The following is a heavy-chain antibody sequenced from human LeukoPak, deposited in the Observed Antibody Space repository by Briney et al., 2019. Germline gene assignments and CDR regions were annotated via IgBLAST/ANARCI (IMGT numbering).Heavy chain of an antibody. D-gene: IGHD1-26*01. CDR2: ISGSDPST. CDR3: AKGEWEIPFDY. CDR1: GFTFSSYA. Sequence: GGSLRLSCAASGFTFSSYAMHWVRQAPGKGLEWVSTISGSDPSTYYADSVKGRFTISRDNSKNTLYLQVNSLRADDTAVYYCAKGEWEIPFDYWSQGTLVTVSS. J-gene: IGHJ4*02. V-gene: IGHV3-23*01.